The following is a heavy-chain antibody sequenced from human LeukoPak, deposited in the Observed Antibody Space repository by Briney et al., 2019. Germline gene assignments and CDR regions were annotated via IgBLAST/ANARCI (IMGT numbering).Heavy chain of an antibody. V-gene: IGHV3-30*04. CDR2: ISYDGSNK. Sequence: SGGSLRLSCAASGFTFSSYAMHWVRQAPGKGLEWVAVISYDGSNKYYADSVKGRFTISRDNSKNTLYLQMNSLRAEDTAVYYCARDQEAGYYYYYGMDVWGQGTTVTVSS. CDR3: ARDQEAGYYYYYGMDV. CDR1: GFTFSSYA. D-gene: IGHD6-13*01. J-gene: IGHJ6*02.